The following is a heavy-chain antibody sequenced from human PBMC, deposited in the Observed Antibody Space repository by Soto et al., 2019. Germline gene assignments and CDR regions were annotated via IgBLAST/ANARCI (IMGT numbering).Heavy chain of an antibody. D-gene: IGHD6-19*01. CDR1: GFTFSHYW. CDR3: ARDSPIAVAGVDY. V-gene: IGHV3-7*01. CDR2: IKHDGSEK. Sequence: PGGSLRLSCAASGFTFSHYWMSWVRQAPGKGLEWVANIKHDGSEKYYVDSVKGRFTISRDNAKHSLYLQMNSLRAEDTAVYYCARDSPIAVAGVDYWGQGTLVTVSS. J-gene: IGHJ4*02.